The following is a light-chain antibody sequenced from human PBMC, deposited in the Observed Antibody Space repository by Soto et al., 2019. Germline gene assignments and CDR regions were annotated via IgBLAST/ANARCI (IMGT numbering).Light chain of an antibody. Sequence: QLVLTQPPSASGTPGQRVTISCSGSSSNIGSNTVIWYQQLPGTAPTLLIYSYNQRPSGVPDRFSGSKSGTSASLAISGLQSEDEADYYCAAWDDSLNGVVFGGGTKLTVL. CDR3: AAWDDSLNGVV. CDR2: SYN. CDR1: SSNIGSNT. J-gene: IGLJ2*01. V-gene: IGLV1-44*01.